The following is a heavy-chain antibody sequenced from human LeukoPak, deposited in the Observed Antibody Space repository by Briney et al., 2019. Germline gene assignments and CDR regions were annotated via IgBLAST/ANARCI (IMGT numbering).Heavy chain of an antibody. CDR3: ARGAPSGFDY. CDR1: GFTFSTYD. Sequence: GGSLRLSCGASGFTFSTYDSHWVRQATGKGLEWVSSIGKGGDTYYSGSVKGRFTISRENAKNSLYLQMNSLRAGDTAIYYCARGAPSGFDYWGQGTLATVSS. D-gene: IGHD1-26*01. J-gene: IGHJ4*02. CDR2: IGKGGDT. V-gene: IGHV3-13*01.